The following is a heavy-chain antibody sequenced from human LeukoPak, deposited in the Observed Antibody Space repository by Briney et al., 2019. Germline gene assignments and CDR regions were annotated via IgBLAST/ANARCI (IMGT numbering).Heavy chain of an antibody. V-gene: IGHV1-18*01. J-gene: IGHJ4*02. D-gene: IGHD3-10*01. CDR2: ISAYNGNT. Sequence: ASVKVSCKASGYTFTNYGISWVRQAPGQGLEWMGCISAYNGNTNYAQKLQGRVTMTTDTSTSTAYMELRSLRSDDTAVYYCARARYGSGSYYNLGYWGQGTLVTVSS. CDR1: GYTFTNYG. CDR3: ARARYGSGSYYNLGY.